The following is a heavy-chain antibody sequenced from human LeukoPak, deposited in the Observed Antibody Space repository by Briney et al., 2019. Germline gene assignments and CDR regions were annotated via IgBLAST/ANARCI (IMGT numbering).Heavy chain of an antibody. CDR3: ARLPSTSYCSGGSCYYYYGMDV. J-gene: IGHJ6*02. CDR2: ISSSNSYI. Sequence: PGGSLRLSCAASGFTFSNYSMNWVRQAPGKGLEWVSSISSSNSYIYYADSVKGRFTISRDNAKNSLYLQMNSLRAEDTAVYYCARLPSTSYCSGGSCYYYYGMDVWGQGTTVTVSS. CDR1: GFTFSNYS. V-gene: IGHV3-21*01. D-gene: IGHD2-15*01.